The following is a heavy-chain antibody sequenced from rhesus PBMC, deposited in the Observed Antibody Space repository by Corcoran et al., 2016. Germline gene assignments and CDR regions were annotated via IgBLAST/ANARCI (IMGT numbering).Heavy chain of an antibody. D-gene: IGHD5-12*01. CDR3: ARHTGYSHAS. CDR1: GGSLSRHW. J-gene: IGHJ4*01. V-gene: IGHV4-80*01. CDR2: ISGDSGST. Sequence: QVQLQESGPGLVKPSGTLSLTCAVPGGSLSRHWGSWIRQAPGKGLEWIGQISGDSGSTSYNPSLRSRVTVSNDASKHQFSLKLSSVTAADTAVYYCARHTGYSHASWGQGVLVTVSP.